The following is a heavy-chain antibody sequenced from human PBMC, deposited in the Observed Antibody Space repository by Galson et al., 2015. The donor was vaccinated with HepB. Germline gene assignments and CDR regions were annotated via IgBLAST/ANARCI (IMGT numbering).Heavy chain of an antibody. D-gene: IGHD5-24*01. CDR1: GFTSTSHW. V-gene: IGHV3-7*01. J-gene: IGHJ4*02. CDR3: ARGAGWLTDY. Sequence: SLRLSCAASGFTSTSHWMHRVRQAPGKGLEWVANINQDGSEEFYVDSVKGRFTISRDNAKNSLFLQMNSLGADDTAVYYCARGAGWLTDYWGQGTLVTVSS. CDR2: INQDGSEE.